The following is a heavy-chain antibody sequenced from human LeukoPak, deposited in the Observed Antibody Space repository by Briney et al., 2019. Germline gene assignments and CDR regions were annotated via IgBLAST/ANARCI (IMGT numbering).Heavy chain of an antibody. D-gene: IGHD2-2*01. CDR1: GYTFTGYY. J-gene: IGHJ5*02. CDR2: INPNSGGT. Sequence: ASVTVSCTASGYTFTGYYMHWVRQAPGQGLEWMGWINPNSGGTNYAQKFQGRVTMTRDTSISTAYMEVSRLRSDDTAVYYCARDHQLPLLGWFDPWAREPWSPSPQ. CDR3: ARDHQLPLLGWFDP. V-gene: IGHV1-2*02.